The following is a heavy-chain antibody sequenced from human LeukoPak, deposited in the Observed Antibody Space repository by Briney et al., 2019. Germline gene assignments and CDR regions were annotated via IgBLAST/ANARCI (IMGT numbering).Heavy chain of an antibody. CDR1: GGSFSGYY. CDR3: ARVSYQLLYV. V-gene: IGHV4-34*01. J-gene: IGHJ6*02. D-gene: IGHD2-2*01. CDR2: INHSGST. Sequence: PETLSLTCAVYGGSFSGYYWSWIRQPPGKGLEWIGEINHSGSTNYNPSLKSRVTISVDTSKNQFSLKLSSVTAADTAVYYCARVSYQLLYVWGQGTTVTVSS.